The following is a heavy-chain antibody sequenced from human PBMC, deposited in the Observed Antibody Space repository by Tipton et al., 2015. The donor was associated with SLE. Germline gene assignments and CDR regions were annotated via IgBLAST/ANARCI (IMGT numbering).Heavy chain of an antibody. CDR2: INEDGSIT. CDR3: ARNGKHHVY. V-gene: IGHV3-74*01. D-gene: IGHD1-1*01. J-gene: IGHJ4*02. Sequence: SLRLSCEASGFTFRSYWMHWVRQAPGKGLEWVSRINEDGSITSYEDSVKGRFTILRDNAKNTLYLQMNSLRVEDTAVYFCARNGKHHVYWGQGTLVTVSS. CDR1: GFTFRSYW.